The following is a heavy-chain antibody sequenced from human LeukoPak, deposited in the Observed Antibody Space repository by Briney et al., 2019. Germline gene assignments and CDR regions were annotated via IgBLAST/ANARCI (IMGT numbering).Heavy chain of an antibody. CDR1: GFTFSNFW. J-gene: IGHJ3*02. CDR2: IKQDETEK. Sequence: GGSLRLSCTASGFTFSNFWMGWVRQAPGKGLEWVANIKQDETEKFYLGSVKGRFTISRDNAKNSLYLQMNSLRAEDTAVYYCAREMWVGDAFDIWGQGTMVTVSS. D-gene: IGHD1-26*01. CDR3: AREMWVGDAFDI. V-gene: IGHV3-7*03.